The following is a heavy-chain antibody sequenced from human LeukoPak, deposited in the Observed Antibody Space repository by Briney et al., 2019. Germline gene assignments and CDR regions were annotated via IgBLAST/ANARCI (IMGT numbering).Heavy chain of an antibody. J-gene: IGHJ4*02. CDR1: GFTFSSYG. Sequence: GGSLRLSCAASGFTFSSYGMHWVRQAPGKGLEWVAVIWYDGSNKYYADSVKGRFTISRDNSKNTLYLQMNSLRAEDTAVYYCAKVRGVVITFFDYWGQGTLVTVSS. D-gene: IGHD3-22*01. CDR2: IWYDGSNK. V-gene: IGHV3-30*02. CDR3: AKVRGVVITFFDY.